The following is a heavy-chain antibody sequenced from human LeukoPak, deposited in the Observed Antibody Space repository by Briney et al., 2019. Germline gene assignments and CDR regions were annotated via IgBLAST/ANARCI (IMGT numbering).Heavy chain of an antibody. D-gene: IGHD3-16*01. CDR1: GGSFSGYY. CDR2: INHSGST. CDR3: ARPARPFRGVGWFDP. V-gene: IGHV4-34*01. Sequence: SETLSLTCAVYGGSFSGYYWSWIRQPPGKGLEWIGEINHSGSTNYNPSLKSRVTISVDTSKNQFSLKLSSVTAADTAVYYCARPARPFRGVGWFDPWGQGTLVTVSS. J-gene: IGHJ5*02.